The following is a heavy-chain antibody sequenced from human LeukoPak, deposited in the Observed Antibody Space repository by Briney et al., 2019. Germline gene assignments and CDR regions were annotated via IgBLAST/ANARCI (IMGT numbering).Heavy chain of an antibody. CDR2: IIPIFGTA. CDR3: ARGGYSGSYYLLDY. V-gene: IGHV1-69*13. D-gene: IGHD1-26*01. Sequence: ASVKVSRKASGGTFSSYAISWVRQAPGQGLEWMGGIIPIFGTANYAQKFQGRVTITADESTSTAYMELSSLRSEDTAVYYCARGGYSGSYYLLDYWGQGTLVTVSS. J-gene: IGHJ4*02. CDR1: GGTFSSYA.